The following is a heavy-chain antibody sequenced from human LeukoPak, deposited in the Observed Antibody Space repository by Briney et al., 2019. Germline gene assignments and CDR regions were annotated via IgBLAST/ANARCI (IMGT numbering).Heavy chain of an antibody. CDR1: GYTLTGLS. J-gene: IGHJ4*02. CDR3: ARGGEVCSSTSCYRGHEY. CDR2: INPDTGGT. Sequence: ASVKVSCKVSGYTLTGLSMHWVRQAPGQGLEWMGWINPDTGGTSYAQRFQGRVTMTRDTSISTAYMELIRLTSDDTAVYYCARGGEVCSSTSCYRGHEYWGQGTLVTVSS. D-gene: IGHD2-2*01. V-gene: IGHV1-2*02.